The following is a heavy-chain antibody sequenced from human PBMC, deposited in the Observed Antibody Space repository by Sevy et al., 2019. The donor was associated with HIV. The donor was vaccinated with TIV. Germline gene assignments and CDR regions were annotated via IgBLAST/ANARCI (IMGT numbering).Heavy chain of an antibody. D-gene: IGHD6-13*01. CDR3: VRAIAAHDSF. CDR1: GFTRDSYW. CDR2: VKQDGSVK. J-gene: IGHJ4*02. Sequence: GGSLRLSCVASGFTRDSYWMSWVRQTPGKGLEWVANVKQDGSVKYYVDSVKGRFTISRDNARNLVYLQMNSLRVDDTALYYCVRAIAAHDSFWGQGTLVTVSS. V-gene: IGHV3-7*01.